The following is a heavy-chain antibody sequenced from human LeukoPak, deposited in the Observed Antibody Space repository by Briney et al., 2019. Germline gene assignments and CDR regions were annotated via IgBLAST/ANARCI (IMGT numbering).Heavy chain of an antibody. CDR2: IKSKTDGGTT. V-gene: IGHV3-15*01. CDR1: GFTFSNAW. CDR3: AKDCDYYDSSGSCY. Sequence: GGSLRLSCAASGFTFSNAWMSWVRQAPGKGLEWVGRIKSKTDGGTTDYAAPVKGRFTISRDDSKNTLYLQMNSLRAEDTAVYYCAKDCDYYDSSGSCYWGQGTLVTVSS. D-gene: IGHD3-22*01. J-gene: IGHJ4*02.